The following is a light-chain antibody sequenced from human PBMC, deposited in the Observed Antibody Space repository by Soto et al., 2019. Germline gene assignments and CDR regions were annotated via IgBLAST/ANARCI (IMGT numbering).Light chain of an antibody. V-gene: IGKV3-15*01. CDR3: QQYDDWPIT. CDR2: DGS. CDR1: QFVSSN. J-gene: IGKJ5*01. Sequence: EIVMTQSPVTLTVSPGERATLSCRASQFVSSNLAWYQHKPGQAPRLLIYDGSTRALGIPARFSGSESGTEFTLTISSLQSEDFAVYFCQQYDDWPITFGQGTLLEV.